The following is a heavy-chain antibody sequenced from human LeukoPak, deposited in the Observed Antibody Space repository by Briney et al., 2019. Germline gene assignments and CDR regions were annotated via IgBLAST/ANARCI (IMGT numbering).Heavy chain of an antibody. V-gene: IGHV1-8*02. Sequence: ASVKVSCKASGYTFTSYDINWVRQASGQGLEWMGWMSPKSGKTGYAQKFQGRVTITRDTSISTAYMELSRLRSDDTAVYYCASRQRYWGQGTLVTVSS. CDR2: MSPKSGKT. D-gene: IGHD6-25*01. J-gene: IGHJ4*02. CDR3: ASRQRY. CDR1: GYTFTSYD.